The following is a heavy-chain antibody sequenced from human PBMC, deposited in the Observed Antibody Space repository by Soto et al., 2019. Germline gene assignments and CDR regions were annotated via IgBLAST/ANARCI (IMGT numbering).Heavy chain of an antibody. CDR3: ARDPPGFGELWFYDY. Sequence: GGSVKVSCKASGYTFTSYAMHWVRQAPGQRLEWMGWINAGNGNTKYSQKFQGRVTITRDTSASTAYMELSSLRSEDTAVYYCARDPPGFGELWFYDYWGQGTLVTVSS. D-gene: IGHD3-10*01. V-gene: IGHV1-3*01. J-gene: IGHJ4*02. CDR1: GYTFTSYA. CDR2: INAGNGNT.